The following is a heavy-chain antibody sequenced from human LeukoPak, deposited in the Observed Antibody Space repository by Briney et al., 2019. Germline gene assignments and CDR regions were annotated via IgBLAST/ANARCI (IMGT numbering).Heavy chain of an antibody. CDR1: GGSISSGSYY. J-gene: IGHJ6*03. D-gene: IGHD2-2*01. CDR2: IYTSGST. V-gene: IGHV4-61*02. CDR3: ARARGIVVVPAAHSYYMDV. Sequence: PSQTLSLTCTVSGGSISSGSYYWSWIRQPAGKGLEWIGRIYTSGSTNYNPSLKSRVTISVDTSKNQFSLKLSSVTAADTAVYYRARARGIVVVPAAHSYYMDVWGKGTTVTVSS.